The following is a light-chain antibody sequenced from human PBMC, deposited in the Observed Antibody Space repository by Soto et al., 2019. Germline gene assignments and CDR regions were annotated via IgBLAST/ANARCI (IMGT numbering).Light chain of an antibody. CDR3: SSYAGSNNPWV. CDR2: EVT. Sequence: QSALTQPPSASGSPVQSVTISCTGTSSDVGAYNYVCWYQQHPGKAPKLIISEVTKRPSGVPDRFSGAKSGNTASLTVTGHQAEDEADYYCSSYAGSNNPWVFGGGTKLTVL. J-gene: IGLJ3*02. CDR1: SSDVGAYNY. V-gene: IGLV2-8*01.